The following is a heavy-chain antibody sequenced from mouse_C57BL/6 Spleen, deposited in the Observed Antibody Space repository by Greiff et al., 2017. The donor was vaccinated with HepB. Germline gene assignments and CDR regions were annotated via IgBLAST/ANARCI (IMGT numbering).Heavy chain of an antibody. D-gene: IGHD1-1*01. CDR3: ARSLTTVVPYYCDY. V-gene: IGHV1-61*01. Sequence: QVQLQQPGAELVRPGSSVKLSCKASGYTFTSYWMDWVKQRPGQGLEWIGNIYPSDSETHYNQKFKDKATLTVDKSSSTAYMQLSSLTSEDSAVYYCARSLTTVVPYYCDYWGQGTTLTVSS. CDR2: IYPSDSET. CDR1: GYTFTSYW. J-gene: IGHJ2*01.